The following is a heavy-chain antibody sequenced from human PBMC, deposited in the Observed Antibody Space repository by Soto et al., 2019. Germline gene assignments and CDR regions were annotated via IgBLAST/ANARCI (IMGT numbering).Heavy chain of an antibody. V-gene: IGHV4-34*01. D-gene: IGHD1-1*01. CDR1: GGSISGYY. CDR2: INHSGST. Sequence: QVQLQQWGAGLLKPSETLSLTCAVYGGSISGYYWSWIRQPPGKGLEWIGEINHSGSTNYNPSLKSRVTISVDTSKNQFSLKLSSVTAADTAVYYCARAPHLRNDYYYYYGMDVWGQGTTVTVSS. CDR3: ARAPHLRNDYYYYYGMDV. J-gene: IGHJ6*02.